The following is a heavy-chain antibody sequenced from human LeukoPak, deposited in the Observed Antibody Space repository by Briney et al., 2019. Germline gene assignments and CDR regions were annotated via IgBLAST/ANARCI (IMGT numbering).Heavy chain of an antibody. CDR1: GRSISSIH. CDR3: ARTYSGRSYYFDC. CDR2: IYDSGST. V-gene: IGHV4-59*07. D-gene: IGHD1-26*01. J-gene: IGHJ4*02. Sequence: PSHTLSLTLTVSGRSISSIHWSWTRQPPGKGLEHIGNIYDSGSTYYNPSLKSRVTISVDTSKNQFSLKLRSVTAADPAVYYCARTYSGRSYYFDCWGQGTLVTVSS.